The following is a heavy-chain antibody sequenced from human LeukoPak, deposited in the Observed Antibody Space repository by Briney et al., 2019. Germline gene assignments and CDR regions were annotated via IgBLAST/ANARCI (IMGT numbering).Heavy chain of an antibody. Sequence: SVKVSCKASGGTSSSYAISWVRQAPGQGLEWMGGIIPIFGTANYAQKFQGRVTITTDESTSTAYMELSSLRSEDTAVYYCAIMGSGTGTGFDYWGQGTLVTVSS. J-gene: IGHJ4*02. CDR1: GGTSSSYA. CDR3: AIMGSGTGTGFDY. CDR2: IIPIFGTA. D-gene: IGHD1-1*01. V-gene: IGHV1-69*05.